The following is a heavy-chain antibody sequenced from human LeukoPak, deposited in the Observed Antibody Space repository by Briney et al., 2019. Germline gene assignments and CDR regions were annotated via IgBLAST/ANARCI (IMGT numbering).Heavy chain of an antibody. D-gene: IGHD3-10*01. CDR3: ARPSSGSYSYAFDI. CDR1: GGSISTYY. Sequence: PSETLSPTCSVSGGSISTYYWSWIRQPPGKGLEWIGYVHYSGSTNYNPSLKSRVTLSVDTFKNQVSLKLNSVTAADTAVYYCARPSSGSYSYAFDIWGQGTMLTVSS. CDR2: VHYSGST. J-gene: IGHJ3*02. V-gene: IGHV4-59*08.